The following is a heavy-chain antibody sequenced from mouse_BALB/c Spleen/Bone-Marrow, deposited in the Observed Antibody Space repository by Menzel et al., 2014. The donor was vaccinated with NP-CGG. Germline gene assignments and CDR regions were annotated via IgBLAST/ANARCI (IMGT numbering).Heavy chain of an antibody. CDR2: ISSGGSYT. V-gene: IGHV5-6*02. CDR3: ARQTYYDYDGYFDY. J-gene: IGHJ2*01. Sequence: DVMLVESGGDLVKPGGSLKLSCAASGFTFSSYGMSWVRQTPDKRLEWVATISSGGSYTYYPDSVKGRFTISRDNAKNTLCLQMSSLKSEDTAMYYCARQTYYDYDGYFDYWGQGTTLTVSS. D-gene: IGHD2-4*01. CDR1: GFTFSSYG.